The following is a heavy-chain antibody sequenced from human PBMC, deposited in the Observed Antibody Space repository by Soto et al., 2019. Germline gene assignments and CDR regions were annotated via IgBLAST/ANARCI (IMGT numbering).Heavy chain of an antibody. CDR2: ISYDSTKT. J-gene: IGHJ6*02. D-gene: IGHD1-26*01. CDR1: GFTFNSYG. Sequence: GGSLRLSCAASGFTFNSYGMHWVRQGPGNGLEWVAFISYDSTKTYYADSVKGRFTISRDNSNSALYVQMNSLTGEGTAVYYCARTRSAWSDFHYYSLDVWGQGTTVTVSS. CDR3: ARTRSAWSDFHYYSLDV. V-gene: IGHV3-30*03.